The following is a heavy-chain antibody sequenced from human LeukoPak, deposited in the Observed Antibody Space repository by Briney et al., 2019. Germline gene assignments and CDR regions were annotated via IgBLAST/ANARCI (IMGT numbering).Heavy chain of an antibody. J-gene: IGHJ3*02. CDR1: GFTFSSHW. CDR2: IYPDGSKT. CDR3: AKDRGIAAAGNHDAFDI. Sequence: GSLRLSCAASGFTFSSHWMSWVRQAPGKGLEWVANIYPDGSKTYYVDSVKGRFTISRDNAKNSLHLQMNSLRAEDTAVYYCAKDRGIAAAGNHDAFDIWGQGTMVTVSS. V-gene: IGHV3-7*01. D-gene: IGHD6-13*01.